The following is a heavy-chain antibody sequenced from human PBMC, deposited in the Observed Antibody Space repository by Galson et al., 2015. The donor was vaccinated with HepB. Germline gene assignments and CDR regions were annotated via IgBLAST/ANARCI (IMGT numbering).Heavy chain of an antibody. V-gene: IGHV3-21*01. Sequence: SLRLSCAASGFTFRTYGMIWVRQAPGKGLEWVSSISSSGTYIFYADSVKGRFTISRDNAKKSLYLQMNSLRAEDTAVYYCARVDESPDYWGQGALVTVSS. CDR3: ARVDESPDY. CDR1: GFTFRTYG. D-gene: IGHD2-2*03. J-gene: IGHJ4*02. CDR2: ISSSGTYI.